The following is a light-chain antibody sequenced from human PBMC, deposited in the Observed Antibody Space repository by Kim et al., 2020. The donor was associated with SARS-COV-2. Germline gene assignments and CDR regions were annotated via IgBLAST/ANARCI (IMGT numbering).Light chain of an antibody. CDR1: SLRSYY. Sequence: VALGQTVRITCQGDSLRSYYAAWYQQKPGQAPILVIYGKNNRPSGIPDRFSGSSSGNTASLTITGTQAGDEADYYCNSRDSNNNVLFGGGTQLTVL. CDR3: NSRDSNNNVL. J-gene: IGLJ2*01. V-gene: IGLV3-19*01. CDR2: GKN.